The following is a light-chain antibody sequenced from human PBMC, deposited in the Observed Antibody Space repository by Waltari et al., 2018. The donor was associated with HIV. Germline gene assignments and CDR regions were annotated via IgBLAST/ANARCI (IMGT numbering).Light chain of an antibody. Sequence: PGQSITISCTGTSSDVGSYNLFSWYQQHPGKAPKLMIYEVSKRPSGVSNRCSGSKSGNTASLTISGLQAEDEADYYCCSYAGSSTLVFGGGTKLTVL. CDR2: EVS. V-gene: IGLV2-23*02. J-gene: IGLJ2*01. CDR3: CSYAGSSTLV. CDR1: SSDVGSYNL.